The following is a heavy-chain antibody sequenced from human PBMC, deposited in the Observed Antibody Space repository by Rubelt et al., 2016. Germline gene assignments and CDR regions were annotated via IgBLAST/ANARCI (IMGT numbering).Heavy chain of an antibody. V-gene: IGHV4-59*12. Sequence: QVQLQESGPGLVKPSETLSLTCTVSGGSMNFYYWTWIRQSPERGLEWIGYIYKSSTTNYNPSLRTRVTISVDTSRNQFSLKLNSVTAADTAVYYCAGVKGFSGWYPFDYWGQGTLVTVSS. D-gene: IGHD6-19*01. CDR3: AGVKGFSGWYPFDY. CDR2: IYKSSTT. CDR1: GGSMNFYY. J-gene: IGHJ4*02.